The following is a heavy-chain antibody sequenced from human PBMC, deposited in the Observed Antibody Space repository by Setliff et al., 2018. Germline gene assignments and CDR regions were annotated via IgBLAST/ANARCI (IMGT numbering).Heavy chain of an antibody. J-gene: IGHJ4*02. CDR3: AKDGAMVRGVIIWTDY. Sequence: SCAASGFTFSSSAMAWVRQAPGKGLEWVSAISSTITSTYYADSVKGRFTISRDNSKNTQYLQMNSLRAEDTAVYYCAKDGAMVRGVIIWTDYWGQGTLVTGS. CDR2: ISSTITST. V-gene: IGHV3-23*01. CDR1: GFTFSSSA. D-gene: IGHD3-10*01.